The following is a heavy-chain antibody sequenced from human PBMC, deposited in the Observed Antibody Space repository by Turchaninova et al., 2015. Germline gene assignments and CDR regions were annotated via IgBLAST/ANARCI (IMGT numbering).Heavy chain of an antibody. Sequence: ELHLDQSGADVTKPGSSLRSSCHASGYTFTNYWINWGRQMPGGGLEWMAKIYPHDSYSKYNPSFQGHVSISTDKSISTVYLQWTSLKASDTAIYYCARSGFNGLDIWGQGTMINVSS. CDR2: IYPHDSYS. CDR3: ARSGFNGLDI. J-gene: IGHJ3*02. D-gene: IGHD2-8*01. V-gene: IGHV5-10-1*03. CDR1: GYTFTNYW.